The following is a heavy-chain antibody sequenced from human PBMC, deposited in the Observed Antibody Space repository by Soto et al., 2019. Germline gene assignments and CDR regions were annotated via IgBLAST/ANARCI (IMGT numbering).Heavy chain of an antibody. CDR1: GGSVSSGGYY. Sequence: PSETLSLTCTVSGGSVSSGGYYWSWIRQHPGKGLEWIGYIHYSGSTYYNPSLKSRVTMSIYTSKNLFSLNLSSVTAADTAVYYCARAGGAGSGHDWFDPWGQETLVTVSS. V-gene: IGHV4-31*03. J-gene: IGHJ5*02. D-gene: IGHD6-13*01. CDR3: ARAGGAGSGHDWFDP. CDR2: IHYSGST.